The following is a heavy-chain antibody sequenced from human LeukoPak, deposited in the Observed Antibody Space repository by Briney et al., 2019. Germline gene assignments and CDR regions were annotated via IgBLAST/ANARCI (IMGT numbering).Heavy chain of an antibody. CDR2: INPNSGGT. J-gene: IGHJ6*03. Sequence: GASVKVSCKASGGTFSSYAISWVRQAPGQGLDWMGGINPNSGGTNYAQKFQGRVTITRDTSISTAYMEMSRLRSDDTAVYYCARGMEPYYYMDVWGKGTTVTVSS. V-gene: IGHV1-2*02. CDR1: GGTFSSYA. D-gene: IGHD1-26*01. CDR3: ARGMEPYYYMDV.